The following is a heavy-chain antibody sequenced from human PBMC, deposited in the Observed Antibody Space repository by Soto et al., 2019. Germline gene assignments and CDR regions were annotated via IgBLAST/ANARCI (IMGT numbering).Heavy chain of an antibody. D-gene: IGHD2-2*01. J-gene: IGHJ6*02. Sequence: QVQLQQWGAGLLKPSETLSLTCAVYGGSFSGYYWSWIRQPPGKGLEWIGEINHSGSTNYNPSLMSRVTISVDTSKNQFSLKLSSVTAADTAVYYCAHLPEYYYYYGMDVWGQGTTVTVSS. CDR1: GGSFSGYY. V-gene: IGHV4-34*01. CDR2: INHSGST. CDR3: AHLPEYYYYYGMDV.